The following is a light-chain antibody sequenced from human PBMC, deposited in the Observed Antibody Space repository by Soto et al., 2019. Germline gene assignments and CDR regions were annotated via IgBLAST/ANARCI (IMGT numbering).Light chain of an antibody. J-gene: IGKJ5*01. V-gene: IGKV3-20*01. CDR3: QQSYSTHVT. CDR2: GAS. CDR1: QSVSSSY. Sequence: EIVLTQPPGTLSLSPGERATLSCRASQSVSSSYLAWYQQKPGQAPRLLIYGASSRATGIPDRFSGSGSGTDFTLTISSLQPEDFATYYCQQSYSTHVTFGQGTRLEI.